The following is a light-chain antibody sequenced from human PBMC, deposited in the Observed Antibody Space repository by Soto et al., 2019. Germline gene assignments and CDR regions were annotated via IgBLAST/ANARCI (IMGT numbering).Light chain of an antibody. V-gene: IGKV3-20*01. Sequence: EIVLSQSPRTLSLSPGERATLSCRARQSVSTNYLAWYQQNPGQAPRLLIYDASSRATGIPDRFSGGGSGTDFTLTISRLEPEDFAVYYCQQYSSSPLTFGRGTKV. J-gene: IGKJ4*01. CDR2: DAS. CDR1: QSVSTNY. CDR3: QQYSSSPLT.